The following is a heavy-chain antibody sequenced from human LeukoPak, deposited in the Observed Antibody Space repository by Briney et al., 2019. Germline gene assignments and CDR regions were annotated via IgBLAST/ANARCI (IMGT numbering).Heavy chain of an antibody. Sequence: SATLSLTCTVSGGSISSYYWSWIRQPAGKGLEWIGRIYTSGSTNYNPSLKSRVSMAVHTSKNQFSLKLSSVTAADTAVYYCARVRYQGFDPWGQGTLVTVPS. CDR3: ARVRYQGFDP. V-gene: IGHV4-4*07. J-gene: IGHJ5*02. CDR1: GGSISSYY. CDR2: IYTSGST. D-gene: IGHD2-2*01.